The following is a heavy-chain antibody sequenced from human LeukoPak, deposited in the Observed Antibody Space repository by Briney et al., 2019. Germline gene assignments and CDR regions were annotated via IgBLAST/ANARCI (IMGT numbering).Heavy chain of an antibody. CDR2: IYYSGST. J-gene: IGHJ5*02. V-gene: IGHV4-59*01. Sequence: PSESLSLTCTVSGGSISSYYWSWIRQPPGKGLEWIGYIYYSGSTNYNPSLKRRVTISVHTSKNQFSLKLSSVTAADTAVYYCARGTYSSSWSTIGDWFDPWGQGTLVTVSS. CDR3: ARGTYSSSWSTIGDWFDP. CDR1: GGSISSYY. D-gene: IGHD6-13*01.